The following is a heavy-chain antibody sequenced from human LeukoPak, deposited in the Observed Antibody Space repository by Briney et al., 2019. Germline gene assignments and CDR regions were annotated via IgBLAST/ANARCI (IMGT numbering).Heavy chain of an antibody. Sequence: PSETLSLTCAVYGGSFSGYYWSWIRQPPGKGLEWIGEINHSGSTNYNPSLKSRVTISVDTSKNQFSLKLSSVTAADTAVYYCARRSKLVPGAFDIWGRGTMVTVSS. CDR3: ARRSKLVPGAFDI. CDR1: GGSFSGYY. V-gene: IGHV4-34*01. J-gene: IGHJ3*02. CDR2: INHSGST. D-gene: IGHD6-13*01.